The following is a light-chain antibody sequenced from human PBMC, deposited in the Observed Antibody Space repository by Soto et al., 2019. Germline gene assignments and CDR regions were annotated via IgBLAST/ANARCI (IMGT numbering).Light chain of an antibody. CDR1: QSVGNN. J-gene: IGKJ4*01. CDR2: GVS. Sequence: EIVMTQSPATLSVSPRERATLSCRASQSVGNNFAWYQQKPGQAPRLLIYGVSIRATGVPSRFSGSGSGTEFTLTISSLQSEDVAVYYCQQYNNWPLTFGGGTKVEI. V-gene: IGKV3-15*01. CDR3: QQYNNWPLT.